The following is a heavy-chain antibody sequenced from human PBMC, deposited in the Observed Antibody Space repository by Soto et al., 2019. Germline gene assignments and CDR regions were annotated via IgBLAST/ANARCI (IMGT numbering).Heavy chain of an antibody. CDR3: ACLGMVAAHSEVDP. CDR2: INQSGSP. Sequence: QVQLQESGPGLVKPSGTLSLTCAVSSGNISSSNWWTWVRQPPGKGLEWIGEINQSGSPNYNPSLRSRVTIAVDKSKSQFFLKLSSVTAADTAIYHCACLGMVAAHSEVDPWGHGTLVTVSS. V-gene: IGHV4-4*02. D-gene: IGHD2-15*01. CDR1: SGNISSSNW. J-gene: IGHJ5*02.